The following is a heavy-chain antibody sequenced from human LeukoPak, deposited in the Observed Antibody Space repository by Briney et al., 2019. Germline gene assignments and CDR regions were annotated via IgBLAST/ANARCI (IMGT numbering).Heavy chain of an antibody. D-gene: IGHD3-10*01. CDR3: AKDRGFSFTSGSSELDY. J-gene: IGHJ4*02. CDR2: ISYDGSHK. Sequence: GGSLRLSCAGSAFTFSNYGMHWVRQAPGKGLEWVALISYDGSHKYYADSVQGRLTISRDNSKNTLYLQMNSLRAEDTAIYYCAKDRGFSFTSGSSELDYWGQGTLVTVSS. CDR1: AFTFSNYG. V-gene: IGHV3-30*18.